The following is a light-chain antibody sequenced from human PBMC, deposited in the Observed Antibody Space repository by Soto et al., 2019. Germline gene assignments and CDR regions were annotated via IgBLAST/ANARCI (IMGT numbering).Light chain of an antibody. CDR2: GAS. CDR1: QTIRSD. V-gene: IGKV3-15*01. Sequence: EIVMTQSPVTLSVSPGERATLSCSASQTIRSDLAWYQQKPGQAPRFLIYGASTRATGIPARFSGSGSGTEFTLTISSLQSEDFAVYYCQQYDNWPLTFGGGTKVDIK. J-gene: IGKJ4*01. CDR3: QQYDNWPLT.